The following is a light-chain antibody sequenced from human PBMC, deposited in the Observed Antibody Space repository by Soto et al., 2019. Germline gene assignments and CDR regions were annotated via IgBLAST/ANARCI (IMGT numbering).Light chain of an antibody. V-gene: IGKV3-15*01. CDR3: QHHDHLLRA. J-gene: IGKJ1*01. CDR2: GAS. Sequence: EIVMTQSPATLSVSPGERATLSCRASQSVNSNLAWYQQKSGQAPRLLIYGASTRATGIPARFSGSGSGTEFTLTIRSLQSEDFAFYYWQHHDHLLRAFRQGTKVDIK. CDR1: QSVNSN.